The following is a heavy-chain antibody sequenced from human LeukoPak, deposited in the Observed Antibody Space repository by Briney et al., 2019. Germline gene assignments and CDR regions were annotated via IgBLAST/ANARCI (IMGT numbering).Heavy chain of an antibody. Sequence: SETLSLTCAVYGGSFSGYYWSWIRQPPGKGLEWIGEINHSGSTNYNPSLKSRVTISVDTSKNQFSLKLSSVTAADTAVYYCAGHYGSGSFYSPFDYWGQGTLVTVSS. CDR3: AGHYGSGSFYSPFDY. V-gene: IGHV4-34*01. CDR1: GGSFSGYY. CDR2: INHSGST. J-gene: IGHJ4*02. D-gene: IGHD3-10*01.